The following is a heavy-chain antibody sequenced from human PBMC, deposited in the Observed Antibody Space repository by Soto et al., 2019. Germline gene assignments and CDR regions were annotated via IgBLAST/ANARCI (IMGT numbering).Heavy chain of an antibody. CDR1: GYTLTELS. Sequence: ASVKVSCKVSGYTLTELSMHWVRQAPGKGLEWMGGVDPEDGETIYAQKFQGRVTMTEDTSTDTAYMELSSLRSEDTAVYYWASVALNSGSYYNWFDPWGQGTLVTVSS. J-gene: IGHJ5*02. V-gene: IGHV1-24*01. CDR3: ASVALNSGSYYNWFDP. D-gene: IGHD3-10*01. CDR2: VDPEDGET.